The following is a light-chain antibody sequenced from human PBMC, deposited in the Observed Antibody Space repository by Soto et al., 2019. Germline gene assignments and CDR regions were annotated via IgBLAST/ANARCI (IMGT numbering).Light chain of an antibody. CDR3: CSYAGNSEWV. Sequence: QLVLTQPASVSGSPGQSIAISCTGTSSDIGNYNLVSWYQQHPGKVPKLIIFEGSRRPSGVSFRFSGSTSGNTASLTIAGLQADDEADYYCCSYAGNSEWVFGGGTKLTVL. CDR2: EGS. V-gene: IGLV2-23*01. CDR1: SSDIGNYNL. J-gene: IGLJ3*02.